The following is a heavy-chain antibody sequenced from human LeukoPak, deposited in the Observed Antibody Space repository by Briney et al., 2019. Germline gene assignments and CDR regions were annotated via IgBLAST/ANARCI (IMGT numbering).Heavy chain of an antibody. Sequence: ASVKVSCKASVYTFTGFYIHCVRQAPGQGLEWMGWINPNSGGTDYAQKFQGRVTMTRDTSISTTYMELSRLRSVDTAVYYCARREVSGRDGLDVWGQGTTVTVS. J-gene: IGHJ6*02. CDR1: VYTFTGFY. D-gene: IGHD5/OR15-5a*01. V-gene: IGHV1-2*02. CDR3: ARREVSGRDGLDV. CDR2: INPNSGGT.